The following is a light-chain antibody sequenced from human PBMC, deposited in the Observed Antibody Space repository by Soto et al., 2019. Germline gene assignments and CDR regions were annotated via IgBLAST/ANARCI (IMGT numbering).Light chain of an antibody. CDR2: DAS. V-gene: IGKV3-11*01. Sequence: EIVLTQSPATLSLSPGERATLSCRASQSVSSYLAWYQQKPGQAPRLLIYDASNRATGIPARFSGSGSGTDFTLTISSLEPEDFAVYYCQQRSNWPPNLTFGGGTKVDIK. CDR1: QSVSSY. CDR3: QQRSNWPPNLT. J-gene: IGKJ4*01.